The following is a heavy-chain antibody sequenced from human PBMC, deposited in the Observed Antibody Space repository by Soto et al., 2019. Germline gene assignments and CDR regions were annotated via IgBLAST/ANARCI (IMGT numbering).Heavy chain of an antibody. V-gene: IGHV3-7*03. CDR3: ARTGTESRYYDILTGYWPLYYYYHGMAV. Sequence: GGSLRLSCAASGFTFSSYWMSWVRQAPGKGLEWVANIKQDGSEKYYVDSVKGRFTISRDNAKNSLYLQMNSLRAEDTAVYYCARTGTESRYYDILTGYWPLYYYYHGMAVWGQVTTVTV. CDR1: GFTFSSYW. CDR2: IKQDGSEK. D-gene: IGHD3-9*01. J-gene: IGHJ6*02.